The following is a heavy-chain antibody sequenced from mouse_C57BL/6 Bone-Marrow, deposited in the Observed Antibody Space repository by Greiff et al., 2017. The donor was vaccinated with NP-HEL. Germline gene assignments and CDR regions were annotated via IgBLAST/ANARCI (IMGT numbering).Heavy chain of an antibody. Sequence: QVQLQQPGAELVKPGASVKLSCKASGYTFTSYWMPWVKQRPGPGLEWIGELDPSDSYTNYNQKFKGKATLTVDTSSSTAYMQLSSLTSEDSAVYYCARSGVIGYFDYWGQGTTLTVSS. CDR1: GYTFTSYW. D-gene: IGHD2-1*01. J-gene: IGHJ2*01. V-gene: IGHV1-50*01. CDR3: ARSGVIGYFDY. CDR2: LDPSDSYT.